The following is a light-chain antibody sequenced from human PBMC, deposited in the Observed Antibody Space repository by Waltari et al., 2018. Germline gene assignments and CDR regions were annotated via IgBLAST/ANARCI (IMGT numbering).Light chain of an antibody. CDR1: QRVSSRY. J-gene: IGKJ5*01. CDR2: GAS. Sequence: EIVLTQSPGTLSLSPGDRATLSCRARQRVSSRYLAWYQQKPGQAPRHLTYGASSRATGIPDRFSGSGSGTDFTLTISRLEPEDFAVYYCQQYGSSPITFGQGTRLEIK. CDR3: QQYGSSPIT. V-gene: IGKV3-20*01.